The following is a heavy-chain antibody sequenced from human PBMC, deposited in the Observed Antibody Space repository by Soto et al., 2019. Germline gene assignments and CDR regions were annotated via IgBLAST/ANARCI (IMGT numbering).Heavy chain of an antibody. CDR1: GYNFRNYG. V-gene: IGHV1-18*01. CDR3: ARVIGVASMDH. CDR2: IGAYNGNR. J-gene: IGHJ4*02. Sequence: RPSVKVYCKASGYNFRNYGITWLRQAPGQGLEWMGWIGAYNGNRKYLQKLQGRVTMTTDTSTNTAYMELTSLKSDDTAVYYCARVIGVASMDHWGQGTQVTVSS. D-gene: IGHD5-12*01.